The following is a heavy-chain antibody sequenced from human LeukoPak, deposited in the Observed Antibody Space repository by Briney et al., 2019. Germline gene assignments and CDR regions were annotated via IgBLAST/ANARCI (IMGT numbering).Heavy chain of an antibody. CDR2: IYYTGSTNT. J-gene: IGHJ3*02. CDR3: ARYYNWGGELPGYAFDI. CDR1: GGSISSYY. D-gene: IGHD1-26*01. Sequence: PSETLSLTCTVSGGSISSYYWSWIRQPPGKGLEWVGFIYYTGSTNTNYNASLKSRVTISVDTSKNQFSLNLSSVTAADTAMYYCARYYNWGGELPGYAFDIWGQGTMVTVSS. V-gene: IGHV4-59*01.